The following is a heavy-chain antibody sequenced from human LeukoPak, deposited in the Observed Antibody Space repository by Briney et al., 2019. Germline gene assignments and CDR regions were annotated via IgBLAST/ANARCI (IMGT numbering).Heavy chain of an antibody. CDR1: GASISDYY. Sequence: SETLSLTCTVSGASISDYYWSWIRQPPGKGLEWIGFGYYTGSSNYNPSLKSRVTTSVDTSKSQFSLKLISVTAADTAVYYCARHDNRGYYSLHYWGQGALVTVSS. CDR3: ARHDNRGYYSLHY. J-gene: IGHJ4*02. V-gene: IGHV4-59*08. D-gene: IGHD3-22*01. CDR2: GYYTGSS.